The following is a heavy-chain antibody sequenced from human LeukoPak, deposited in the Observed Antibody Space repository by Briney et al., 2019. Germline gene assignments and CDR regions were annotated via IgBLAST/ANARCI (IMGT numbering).Heavy chain of an antibody. CDR2: IYYSGST. CDR3: SRGDFCSSSNCYLRPMDV. V-gene: IGHV4-59*01. D-gene: IGHD2-2*01. J-gene: IGHJ6*03. Sequence: SETLSLTCTVSGGSISDYYWNWIRQPPGKGLEWIGYIYYSGSTTYNPSLKSRVTMSVDTAKNQFSLKLRSATAVDTAVYYCSRGDFCSSSNCYLRPMDVWGKGTTVTVSS. CDR1: GGSISDYY.